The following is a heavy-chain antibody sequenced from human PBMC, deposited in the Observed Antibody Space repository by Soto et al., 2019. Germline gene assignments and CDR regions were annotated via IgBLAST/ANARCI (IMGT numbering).Heavy chain of an antibody. V-gene: IGHV5-51*01. CDR2: IYPGDSDT. J-gene: IGHJ6*02. CDR3: ATSNNSSSRYYYYYSGMDG. CDR1: GYSFTSYW. Sequence: ESLKISCKGSGYSFTSYWIGWVRQMPGKGLEWMGIIYPGDSDTRYSPSFQGQVTISADKSISTAYLQWRSLKASDTAMYYCATSNNSSSRYYYYYSGMDGWGQGSTVTVSS. D-gene: IGHD6-6*01.